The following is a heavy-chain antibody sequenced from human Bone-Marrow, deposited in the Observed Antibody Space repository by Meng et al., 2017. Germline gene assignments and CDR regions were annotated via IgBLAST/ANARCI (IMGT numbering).Heavy chain of an antibody. CDR1: GFTFSSYA. CDR2: ISYDGSKK. CDR3: AREVEKIDYYDSSGPHTYYYYGMEV. Sequence: GESLKISCAASGFTFSSYAMHWVRQAPGKGLEWVAVISYDGSKKYYADSVKGRFTISRDNSKNTLYLQMNSLRAEDSAEYYCAREVEKIDYYDSSGPHTYYYYGMEVWGQGTTVTCFS. D-gene: IGHD3-22*01. J-gene: IGHJ6*01. V-gene: IGHV3-30*01.